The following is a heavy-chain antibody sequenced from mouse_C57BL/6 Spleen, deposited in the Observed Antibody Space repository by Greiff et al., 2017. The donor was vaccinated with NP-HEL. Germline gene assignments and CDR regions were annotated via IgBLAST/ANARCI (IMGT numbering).Heavy chain of an antibody. D-gene: IGHD4-1*01. CDR2: IDPETGGT. CDR1: GYTFTDYE. V-gene: IGHV1-15*01. Sequence: QVHVKQSGAELVRPGASVTLSCKASGYTFTDYEMHWVKQTPVHGLEWIGAIDPETGGTAYNQKFKGKAILTADKSSSTAYMELRSLTSEDSAVYYCTPLTGRGFAYWGQGTLVTVSA. CDR3: TPLTGRGFAY. J-gene: IGHJ3*01.